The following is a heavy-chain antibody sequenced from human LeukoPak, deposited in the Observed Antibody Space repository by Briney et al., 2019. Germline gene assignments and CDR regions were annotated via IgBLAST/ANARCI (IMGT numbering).Heavy chain of an antibody. V-gene: IGHV3-30*02. CDR1: GFTFNNYG. J-gene: IGHJ4*02. CDR3: AKVSRIYYFDD. D-gene: IGHD3-9*01. CDR2: IRYDGSYK. Sequence: GGSLRLSCAASGFTFNNYGMHWVRQAPGKGLEWVAFIRYDGSYKYSADSVKGRFTISRDNSKSTLYLQMNNVRVEDTAVYYCAKVSRIYYFDDWGQGTLVTVSS.